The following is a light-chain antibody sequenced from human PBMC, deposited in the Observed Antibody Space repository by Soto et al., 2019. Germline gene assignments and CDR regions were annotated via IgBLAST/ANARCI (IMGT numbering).Light chain of an antibody. CDR1: GSNIGSNY. J-gene: IGLJ3*02. CDR3: AAWDDSLSGLHWV. V-gene: IGLV1-47*01. Sequence: QSVLTQPPSASGTPGQRVTISCSGSGSNIGSNYVYWYQQLPGTAPKLLIYRNNQRPSGVPDRFSGSKSGTSASLAISGLRSEDEADDYCAAWDDSLSGLHWVFGGGTKLTVL. CDR2: RNN.